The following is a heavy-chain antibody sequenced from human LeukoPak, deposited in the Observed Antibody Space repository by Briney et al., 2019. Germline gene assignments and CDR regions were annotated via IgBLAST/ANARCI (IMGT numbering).Heavy chain of an antibody. CDR3: ARDAASTVRGNWFDP. D-gene: IGHD4-17*01. J-gene: IGHJ5*02. CDR2: IYTSGST. CDR1: GGSISSYY. V-gene: IGHV4-4*07. Sequence: PSETLSLTCTVSGGSISSYYWSWIRQPAGKGLEWIGRIYTSGSTNYNPSLKSRVTMSVDTSKNQFSLKLSSATAADTAVYYCARDAASTVRGNWFDPWGQGTLVTVSS.